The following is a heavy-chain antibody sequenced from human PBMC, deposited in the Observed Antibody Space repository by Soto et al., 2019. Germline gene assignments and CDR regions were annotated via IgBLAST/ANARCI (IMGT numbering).Heavy chain of an antibody. CDR2: ISGSGGST. Sequence: EVQLLESWGGLVQPGGSLRLSCAAAGFTFSIYAMSWVRQAPGKGLEWVSAISGSGGSTYYADSVKGRFTISRDNAKNTLYLQMNSLRAEDTAVYYCAKGLSEAVAGYGMDVCGQGTTVTVSS. J-gene: IGHJ6*02. CDR3: AKGLSEAVAGYGMDV. CDR1: GFTFSIYA. D-gene: IGHD6-19*01. V-gene: IGHV3-23*01.